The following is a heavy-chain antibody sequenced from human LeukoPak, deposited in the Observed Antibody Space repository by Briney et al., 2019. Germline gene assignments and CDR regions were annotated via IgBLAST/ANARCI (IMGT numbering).Heavy chain of an antibody. CDR2: IYHSGST. CDR1: GYSISSGYY. CDR3: ARGPRGGYFDS. V-gene: IGHV4-38-2*02. Sequence: PSETLSLTCTVSGYSISSGYYWGWIRQPPGKGLEWIGSIYHSGSTYYNPSLKSRVTISVDTSKNQFSLKLSSVTAADTAVYYCARGPRGGYFDSWGQGTVVTVSS. J-gene: IGHJ4*02.